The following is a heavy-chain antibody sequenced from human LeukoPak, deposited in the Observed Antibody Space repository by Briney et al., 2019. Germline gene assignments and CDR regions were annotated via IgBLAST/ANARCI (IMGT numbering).Heavy chain of an antibody. CDR2: IIPIFGRA. CDR1: GGTFSSYA. Sequence: ASVKVSCKASGGTFSSYAISWVRQAPGQGLEWMGGIIPIFGRANYAQKFQGRVTITTDESTSTAYMELSSLRSEDTAVYYCARVPYYYDSSGYIDYWGQGTLVTVSS. CDR3: ARVPYYYDSSGYIDY. V-gene: IGHV1-69*05. D-gene: IGHD3-22*01. J-gene: IGHJ4*02.